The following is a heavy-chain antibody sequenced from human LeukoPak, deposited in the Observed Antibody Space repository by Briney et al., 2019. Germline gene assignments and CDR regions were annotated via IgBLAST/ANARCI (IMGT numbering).Heavy chain of an antibody. V-gene: IGHV3-21*01. D-gene: IGHD5-24*01. Sequence: GGSLRLSCAASGFTFSSYSMNWVRQAPGKGLEWVSSISSSSSYIYYADSVKGRFTISRDNAKNSLYLQMNSLRAEDTAVYYCARVDGYNLDYFDYWGEGTLVTVSS. J-gene: IGHJ4*02. CDR2: ISSSSSYI. CDR3: ARVDGYNLDYFDY. CDR1: GFTFSSYS.